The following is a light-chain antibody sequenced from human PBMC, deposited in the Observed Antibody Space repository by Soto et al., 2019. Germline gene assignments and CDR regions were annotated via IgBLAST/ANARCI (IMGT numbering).Light chain of an antibody. CDR3: QQANSFPLT. J-gene: IGKJ4*01. Sequence: DIQMTQSPSSVSASVGDRVTITCRASQGITNWLAWYQQKPGKAPKLLIYAASGLPSGVPSRFSGSGSGTDFTLTISSLPPEDFAPYYCQQANSFPLTFGGGTKVDIK. CDR2: AAS. V-gene: IGKV1-12*01. CDR1: QGITNW.